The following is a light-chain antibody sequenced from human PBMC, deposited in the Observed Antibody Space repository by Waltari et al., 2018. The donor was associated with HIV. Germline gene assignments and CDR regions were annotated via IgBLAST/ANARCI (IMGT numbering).Light chain of an antibody. J-gene: IGKJ4*01. Sequence: DIQMTQSPSCLSASIVDTVPIPCRASQDISNSVSWLQQLPGNVPKLLVHGAFILQRGVPSRFSGSGSGTDYTLTIDGLQAEDFATYFCQQYYGVPLTFGGGTRVDI. CDR2: GAF. CDR3: QQYYGVPLT. V-gene: IGKV1-NL1*01. CDR1: QDISNS.